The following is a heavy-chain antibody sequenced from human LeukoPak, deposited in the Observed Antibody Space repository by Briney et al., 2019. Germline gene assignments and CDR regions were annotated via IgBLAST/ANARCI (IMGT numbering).Heavy chain of an antibody. J-gene: IGHJ3*02. CDR1: GYSISSGYY. CDR2: IYHSGST. CDR3: ATRSAFDI. V-gene: IGHV4-38-2*01. Sequence: SETLSLTCAVSGYSISSGYYWGWIRQPPGKGLEWIGSIYHSGSTYYNPSLKSRVTISVDTSKNQFSLKQSSVTAADTAVYYCATRSAFDIWGQGTMVTVSS.